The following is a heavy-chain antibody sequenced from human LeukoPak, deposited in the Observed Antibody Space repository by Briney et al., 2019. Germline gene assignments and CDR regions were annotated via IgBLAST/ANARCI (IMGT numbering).Heavy chain of an antibody. CDR2: INPSGGST. V-gene: IGHV1-46*01. CDR1: GYTFTSYY. Sequence: EASVTVSCKASGYTFTSYYMHWVRQAPGQGLEWMGIINPSGGSTSYAQKFQGRVTMTRDTSTSTVYMELSSLRSEDTAVYYCGGSSSDDMDVWGQGTTVTVSS. J-gene: IGHJ6*02. D-gene: IGHD6-13*01. CDR3: GGSSSDDMDV.